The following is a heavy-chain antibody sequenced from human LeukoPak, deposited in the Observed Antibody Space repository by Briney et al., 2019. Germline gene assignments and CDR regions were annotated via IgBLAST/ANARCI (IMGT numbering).Heavy chain of an antibody. V-gene: IGHV5-51*01. J-gene: IGHJ5*02. CDR3: ARRSEYSDH. D-gene: IGHD6-6*01. Sequence: GESLQISCQGSGYSFTSYWIGWVRQMPGEGLEWMGIIYPGDSDTRYSPSFQGLVTISADKSISTAYLQWSSLKASDTAIYYCARRSEYSDHWGQGTLVTVSS. CDR1: GYSFTSYW. CDR2: IYPGDSDT.